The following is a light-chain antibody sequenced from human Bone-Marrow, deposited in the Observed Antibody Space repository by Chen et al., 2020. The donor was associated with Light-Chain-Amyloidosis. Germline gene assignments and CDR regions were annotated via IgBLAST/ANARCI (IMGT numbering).Light chain of an antibody. J-gene: IGKJ4*01. CDR2: GSS. V-gene: IGKV3-20*01. Sequence: EIVSTQSPGTRSLSPGEGVNPSCRASQTISSNYLTWYQQKFGQAPRLLLYGSSSRATGIPDRFTGSGSGTDFTLTINRLEPEDFAMYYCQQYGTSPLTFGGGTKVEIK. CDR1: QTISSNY. CDR3: QQYGTSPLT.